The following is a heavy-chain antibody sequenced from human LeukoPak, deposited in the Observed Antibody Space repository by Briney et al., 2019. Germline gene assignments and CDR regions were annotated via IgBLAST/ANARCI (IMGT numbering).Heavy chain of an antibody. CDR2: ISGSDDST. Sequence: GGSLRLPCAASGFAFGSYAVGWVRQAPGKGLEWVSAISGSDDSTYYADSVKGRFTTSRDKSKNTLYLQMNSLRAEDTAVYYCSKQVDFDPADAFDVWGQGTMVTVSS. V-gene: IGHV3-23*01. CDR3: SKQVDFDPADAFDV. J-gene: IGHJ3*01. D-gene: IGHD3-9*01. CDR1: GFAFGSYA.